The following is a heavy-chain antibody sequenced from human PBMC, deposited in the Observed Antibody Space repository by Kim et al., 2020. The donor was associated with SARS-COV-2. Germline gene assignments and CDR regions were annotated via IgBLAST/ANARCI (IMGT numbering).Heavy chain of an antibody. J-gene: IGHJ3*02. Sequence: ASVKVSCKASGYTFTSYGISWVRQAPGQGLEWMGWISAYNGNTNYAQKLQGRVTMTTDTSTSTAYMELRSLRSDDTAVYYCARSDEDSSSWYSGAFDIWGQGTMVTVSS. D-gene: IGHD6-13*01. CDR1: GYTFTSYG. CDR3: ARSDEDSSSWYSGAFDI. V-gene: IGHV1-18*01. CDR2: ISAYNGNT.